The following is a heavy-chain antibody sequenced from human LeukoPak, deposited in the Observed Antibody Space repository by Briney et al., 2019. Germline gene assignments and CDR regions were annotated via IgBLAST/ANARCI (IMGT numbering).Heavy chain of an antibody. CDR3: ARDRDYYDSSGYYTRLFDY. V-gene: IGHV1-69*01. D-gene: IGHD3-22*01. J-gene: IGHJ4*02. CDR2: IIPIFGTA. CDR1: GGTFSSYA. Sequence: ASVKVSCKASGGTFSSYAISWVRQAPGQGLEWMGGIIPIFGTANYAQKFQGRVTITADESTSTAYMELSSLRSEDTAVYYCARDRDYYDSSGYYTRLFDYWGQGTLVTVSS.